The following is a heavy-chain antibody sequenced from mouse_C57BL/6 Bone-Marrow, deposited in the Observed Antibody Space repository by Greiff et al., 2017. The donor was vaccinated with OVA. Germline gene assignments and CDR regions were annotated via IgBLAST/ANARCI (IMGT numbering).Heavy chain of an antibody. V-gene: IGHV5-17*01. CDR1: GFTFSDYG. D-gene: IGHD2-5*01. CDR3: ARGDYSNWNRYYYAMDY. J-gene: IGHJ4*01. CDR2: ISSGSSTI. Sequence: EVQLVESGGGLVKPGGSLKLSCAASGFTFSDYGMHWVRQAPEKGLEWVAYISSGSSTINYADTVKGRFTISRDNAKNTLCLQMTSLRSEYTAMYYCARGDYSNWNRYYYAMDYWGQGTSVTVSA.